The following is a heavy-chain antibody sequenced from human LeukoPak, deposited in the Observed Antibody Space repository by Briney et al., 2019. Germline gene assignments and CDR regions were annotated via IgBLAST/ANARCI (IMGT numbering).Heavy chain of an antibody. J-gene: IGHJ4*02. D-gene: IGHD3-10*01. CDR2: IYSGGST. Sequence: GGSLRLSCAASEFSVGSNYMTWVRQAPGKGLEWVSLIYSGGSTYYADSVKGRFTISRDNSKNTLYLQMNSLRAEDTAVYYCASTTSITMVRGVITSFDYWGQGTLVTVSS. V-gene: IGHV3-66*01. CDR3: ASTTSITMVRGVITSFDY. CDR1: EFSVGSNY.